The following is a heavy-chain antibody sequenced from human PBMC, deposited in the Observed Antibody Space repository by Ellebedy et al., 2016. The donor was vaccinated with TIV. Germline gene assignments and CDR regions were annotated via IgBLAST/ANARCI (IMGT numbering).Heavy chain of an antibody. Sequence: ASVKVSXKASGYTFSGSGLNWVRQAPGQGLEWMGWINPYNAHTNFAQKFQGRVTITADKSTNTAYMELSSLKFEDTAVYYCAKISRWEAFDIWGQGTLVIVSS. V-gene: IGHV1-18*01. CDR1: GYTFSGSG. CDR3: AKISRWEAFDI. J-gene: IGHJ3*02. D-gene: IGHD1-26*01. CDR2: INPYNAHT.